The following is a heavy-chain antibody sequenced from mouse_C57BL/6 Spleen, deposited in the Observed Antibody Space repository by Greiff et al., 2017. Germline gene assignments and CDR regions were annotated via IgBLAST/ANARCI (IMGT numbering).Heavy chain of an antibody. CDR2: IRSKSNNYAT. CDR3: VRWLPNYYAIDD. Sequence: GGGLVQPKGSLKLSCAASGFSFNTYAMNWVRQAPGKGLEWVARIRSKSNNYATYYADSVKDRFTISRDDSESMLYLQMNNLKTEDTAMYYCVRWLPNYYAIDDWGEGTSVTVSS. V-gene: IGHV10-1*01. J-gene: IGHJ4*01. CDR1: GFSFNTYA. D-gene: IGHD2-2*01.